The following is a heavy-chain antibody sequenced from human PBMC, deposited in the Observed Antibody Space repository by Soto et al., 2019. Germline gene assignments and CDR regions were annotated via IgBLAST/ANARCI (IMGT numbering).Heavy chain of an antibody. CDR2: IYYSGST. CDR3: AKQYIVGVVAATCNGMDA. V-gene: IGHV4-39*01. Sequence: PSETLSLTCTVSGGSISSSRYYWGWIRQSPGKGLEWIGSIYYSGSTYYNPSLKSRVTISVDTSKNQFSLKLSSVTAADTAVYYCAKQYIVGVVAATCNGMDAWGQGTTVTVSS. D-gene: IGHD2-15*01. J-gene: IGHJ6*01. CDR1: GGSISSSRYY.